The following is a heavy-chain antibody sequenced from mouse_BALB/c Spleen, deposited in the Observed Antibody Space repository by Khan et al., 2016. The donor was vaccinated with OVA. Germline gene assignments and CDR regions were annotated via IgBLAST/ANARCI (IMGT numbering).Heavy chain of an antibody. Sequence: VQLQESGPELVRPGVSVKISCKGSGYTFTDYALHWVKHSHAKSLEWIVIISTYSGNSNYNQRFKGKATMTVGKSSSPAYLELARLTSEDSAIYYCAREDGNYWAFAYWGQGTLVTVSA. V-gene: IGHV1S137*01. J-gene: IGHJ3*01. CDR3: AREDGNYWAFAY. CDR2: ISTYSGNS. CDR1: GYTFTDYA. D-gene: IGHD2-1*01.